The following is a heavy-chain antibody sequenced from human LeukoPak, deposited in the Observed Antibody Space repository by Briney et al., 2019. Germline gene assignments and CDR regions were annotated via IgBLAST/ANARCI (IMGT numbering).Heavy chain of an antibody. D-gene: IGHD3-3*01. V-gene: IGHV4-38-2*02. CDR2: IYHSGRT. CDR3: ARDETYSDFWSGSTEGGKAYYLDY. Sequence: SDTLSLPCSVSGYSINKGYYWGWISHPPGKGLEWIGSIYHSGRTYYNPSLKNRVTISVDTSKDQFSLKLGSVTAADTAVYFCARDETYSDFWSGSTEGGKAYYLDYWGQGILVTVSS. J-gene: IGHJ4*02. CDR1: GYSINKGYY.